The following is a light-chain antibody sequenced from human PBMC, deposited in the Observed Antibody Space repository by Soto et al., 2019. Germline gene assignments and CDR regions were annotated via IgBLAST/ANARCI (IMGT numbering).Light chain of an antibody. Sequence: EIVLTQSPATLSLSPGERATLSCRASQSVTNYLAWYQQKPGQAPRLLIYDASKRATGIPARFSGSGFGTDFTLTISSLEPEDFAVYYCQPRGTSFTFGPGTKVDI. J-gene: IGKJ3*01. CDR3: QPRGTSFT. CDR2: DAS. CDR1: QSVTNY. V-gene: IGKV3-11*01.